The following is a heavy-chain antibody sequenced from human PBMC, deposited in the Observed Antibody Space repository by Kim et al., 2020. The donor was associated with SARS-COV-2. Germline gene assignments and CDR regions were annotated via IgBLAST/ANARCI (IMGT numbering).Heavy chain of an antibody. CDR2: IKGDGSET. V-gene: IGHV3-7*03. J-gene: IGHJ4*02. D-gene: IGHD2-21*02. CDR1: GFTFGDYW. Sequence: GGSLRLSCAASVASGFTFGDYWMNWVRQVPGKGLEWVANIKGDGSETYYVASVKGRFTISRDNAMKSVFLQMSNPRVEDTAVYYCARDGVVGTADFDYWGQGTLVTVSS. CDR3: ARDGVVGTADFDY.